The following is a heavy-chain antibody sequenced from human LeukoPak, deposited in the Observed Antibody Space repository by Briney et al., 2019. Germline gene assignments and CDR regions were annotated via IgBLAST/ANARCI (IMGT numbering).Heavy chain of an antibody. CDR1: GYTFTGYY. D-gene: IGHD3-3*01. V-gene: IGHV1-2*02. J-gene: IGHJ6*03. CDR3: ARAPYYDFWSAKYYYYMDV. Sequence: GASVKVSCKASGYTFTGYYMHWVRQAPGQGLEWMGWINPNSGGTNYAQKFQGRVTMTRDTSISTAYMELSRLRSDDTAVYYCARAPYYDFWSAKYYYYMDVWGKGTTVTVSS. CDR2: INPNSGGT.